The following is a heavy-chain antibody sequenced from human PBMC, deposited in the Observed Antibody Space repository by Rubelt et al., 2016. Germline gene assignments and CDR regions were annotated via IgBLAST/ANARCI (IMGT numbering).Heavy chain of an antibody. D-gene: IGHD2-8*01. CDR1: GYTFVSYY. J-gene: IGHJ4*02. CDR3: ARYQDGVSLYF. V-gene: IGHV1-46*01. Sequence: QVQLVQSGAEVRKPGASVKVSCKASGYTFVSYYIHWVRQAPGQGLEWLGLVDPSRGGTDFAQTFQGRVTMTRDTATNTVYMELSSLISDGTAVYYCARYQDGVSLYFWGQGTLVTVSS. CDR2: VDPSRGGT.